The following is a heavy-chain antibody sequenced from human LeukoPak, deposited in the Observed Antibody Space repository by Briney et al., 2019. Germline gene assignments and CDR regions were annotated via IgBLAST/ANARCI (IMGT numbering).Heavy chain of an antibody. J-gene: IGHJ6*04. V-gene: IGHV3-48*03. CDR1: GFTFDDYA. CDR2: ISSSGSTI. CDR3: AELGITMIGGV. Sequence: GGSLRLSCAASGFTFDDYAMHWVRQAPGKGLEWVSYISSSGSTIYYADSVKGRFTISRDNAKNSLYQQMNSLRAEDTAVYYCAELGITMIGGVWGKGTTVTISS. D-gene: IGHD3-10*02.